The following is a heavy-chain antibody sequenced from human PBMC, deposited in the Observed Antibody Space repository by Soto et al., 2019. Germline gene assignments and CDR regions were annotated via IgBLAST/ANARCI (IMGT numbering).Heavy chain of an antibody. J-gene: IGHJ4*02. Sequence: GGSLRLSCAASGFTFSSYAMSWVRQAPGKGLEWVSAISGSGGSTYYADSVKGRFTISRDNSKNTLYLQMNSLRAEDTAVYYCAKGPLGITFGGVIAHHDYWGQGTLVTVSS. CDR1: GFTFSSYA. V-gene: IGHV3-23*01. CDR3: AKGPLGITFGGVIAHHDY. CDR2: ISGSGGST. D-gene: IGHD3-16*02.